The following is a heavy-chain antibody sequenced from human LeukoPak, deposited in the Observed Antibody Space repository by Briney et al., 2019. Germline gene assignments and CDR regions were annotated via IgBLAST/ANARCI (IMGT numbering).Heavy chain of an antibody. CDR3: ARSNFYGSGSYYKFDP. V-gene: IGHV1-18*01. CDR2: ISAYNGNT. CDR1: GYTFTSYG. Sequence: ASVKVSCKASGYTFTSYGISWVQQAPGQGLEWMGWISAYNGNTNYAQKLQGRVTMTTDTSTSTAYMELRSLRSDDTAVYYCARSNFYGSGSYYKFDPWGQGTLVTVSS. J-gene: IGHJ5*02. D-gene: IGHD3-10*01.